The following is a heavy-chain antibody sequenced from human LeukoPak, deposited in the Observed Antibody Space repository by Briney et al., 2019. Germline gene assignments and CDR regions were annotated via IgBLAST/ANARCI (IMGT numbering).Heavy chain of an antibody. CDR2: IKQDGSEK. J-gene: IGHJ4*02. D-gene: IGHD4-11*01. V-gene: IGHV3-7*01. CDR3: ARDRGSNYGGAFDY. CDR1: GFTFSSYW. Sequence: PGGSPRFSCAASGFTFSSYWMSWVRQAPGKGLEWVANIKQDGSEKYSVDSVKGRFTISRGNAKNSLYLQMNSLRAEDTAVYYCARDRGSNYGGAFDYWGQGTLVTVSS.